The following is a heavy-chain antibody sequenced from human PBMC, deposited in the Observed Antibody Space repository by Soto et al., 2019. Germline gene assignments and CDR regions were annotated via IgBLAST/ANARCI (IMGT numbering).Heavy chain of an antibody. D-gene: IGHD3-9*01. Sequence: ASVKVSCKASGYTFTSYDISWVRQAPGQGLEWMGWISAYNGNTNYAQKLQGRVTMTTDTSTSTAYMELRSLRSDDTAVYYCASGAEYYDILTGYYNGYFDYWGQGTLVTVSS. V-gene: IGHV1-18*01. J-gene: IGHJ4*02. CDR1: GYTFTSYD. CDR2: ISAYNGNT. CDR3: ASGAEYYDILTGYYNGYFDY.